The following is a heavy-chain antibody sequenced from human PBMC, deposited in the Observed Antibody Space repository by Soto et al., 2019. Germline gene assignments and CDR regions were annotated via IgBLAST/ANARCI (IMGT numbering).Heavy chain of an antibody. Sequence: TSETLSLTCAVYGGSFSGYYWSWIRQPPGKGLEWIGEINHSGRTNYNPSLKSRVTISVDTSKNQFSLKLTSVTAADTAVYYCARDKITGLFDYWGQGTLVTVSS. D-gene: IGHD2-8*02. J-gene: IGHJ4*02. CDR1: GGSFSGYY. CDR2: INHSGRT. V-gene: IGHV4-34*01. CDR3: ARDKITGLFDY.